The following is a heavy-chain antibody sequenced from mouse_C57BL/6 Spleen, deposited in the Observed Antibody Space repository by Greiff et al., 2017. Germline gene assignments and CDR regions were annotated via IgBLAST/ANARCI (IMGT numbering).Heavy chain of an antibody. Sequence: QVQLQQPGAELVKPGASVKLSCKASGYTFTSYWMQWVKQRPGQGLEWIGEIDPSDSYTNYNQKFKGKATLTVDTSSSTAYMQLSSLTSEDSAVYYCARRSRYGGYYFEYWGQGTTLTVSS. V-gene: IGHV1-50*01. CDR1: GYTFTSYW. D-gene: IGHD1-1*01. J-gene: IGHJ2*01. CDR2: IDPSDSYT. CDR3: ARRSRYGGYYFEY.